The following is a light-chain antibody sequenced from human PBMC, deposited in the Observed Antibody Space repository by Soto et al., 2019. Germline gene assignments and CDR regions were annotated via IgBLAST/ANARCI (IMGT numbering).Light chain of an antibody. CDR2: DDS. CDR1: NIGSIA. CDR3: QVWDGSSDHYV. V-gene: IGLV3-21*02. J-gene: IGLJ1*01. Sequence: SYELTQPPSVSVAPGQTARIPCGGDNIGSIAVHWYQQKPGRAPVLVVYDDSDRPPGIPERFSGSNSGNTATLTISRVEVGDEADYYCQVWDGSSDHYVFGTGTKVTVL.